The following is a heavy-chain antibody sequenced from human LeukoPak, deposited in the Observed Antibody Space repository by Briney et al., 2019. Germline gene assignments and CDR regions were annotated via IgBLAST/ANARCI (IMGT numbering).Heavy chain of an antibody. CDR3: ARGPMVRTNLFDY. CDR2: IYRGGST. D-gene: IGHD3-10*01. Sequence: GGSLRLSCAASGFTVSSNYMSWVRQAPGKGLEGVSVIYRGGSTYYADSVKGRFTISRDNTKNTLYLQMNSLRAEDTAVYYCARGPMVRTNLFDYWGQGTLVTVSS. V-gene: IGHV3-66*01. CDR1: GFTVSSNY. J-gene: IGHJ4*02.